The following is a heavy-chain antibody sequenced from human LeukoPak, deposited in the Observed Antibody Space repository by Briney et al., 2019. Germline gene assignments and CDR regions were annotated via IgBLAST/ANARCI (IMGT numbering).Heavy chain of an antibody. J-gene: IGHJ5*02. D-gene: IGHD3-3*01. CDR3: ARGEGYYDFWNGWQP. Sequence: KSSETLSLTCAVYGGSFSGYYWSWIRQPPGKGLEWIGEINHSGNTNYNPSLKSRVTISVDTSKNQFSLKLSSMTAADTAVYYCARGEGYYDFWNGWQPWGQGTLVTVSS. CDR1: GGSFSGYY. CDR2: INHSGNT. V-gene: IGHV4-34*01.